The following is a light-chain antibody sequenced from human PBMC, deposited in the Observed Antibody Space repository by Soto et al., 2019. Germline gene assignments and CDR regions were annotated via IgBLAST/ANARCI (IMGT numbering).Light chain of an antibody. Sequence: QSALTQPPSASGSPGQSVTISCTGTSSDVGGYNYVSWYQQHPGKAXXXXXYEVXXRPSXVXXXXXXSXXXXXXXXXVXGLXAEDEADYHCSSYAGSNNFVVFGGGTKLTVL. CDR2: EVX. CDR3: SSYAGSNNFVV. V-gene: IGLV2-8*01. CDR1: SSDVGGYNY. J-gene: IGLJ2*01.